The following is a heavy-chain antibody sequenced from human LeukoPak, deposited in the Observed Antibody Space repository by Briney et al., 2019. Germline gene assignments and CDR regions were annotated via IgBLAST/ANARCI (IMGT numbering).Heavy chain of an antibody. J-gene: IGHJ4*02. D-gene: IGHD4-23*01. V-gene: IGHV3-48*02. CDR2: ISTGSSTT. Sequence: GGSLRLSCAASGFTFSSYGMHWVRQAPGKGLEWVSYISTGSSTTYYADSVKGRFTISRDNVENSLYLQMNSLRDEDTAVYYCARVAAGYSVNYFDYWGQGTLVTVSP. CDR3: ARVAAGYSVNYFDY. CDR1: GFTFSSYG.